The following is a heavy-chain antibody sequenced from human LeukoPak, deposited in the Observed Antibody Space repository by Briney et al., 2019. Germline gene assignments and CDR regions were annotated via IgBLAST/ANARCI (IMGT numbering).Heavy chain of an antibody. CDR1: GYTFTSYD. D-gene: IGHD2-2*01. V-gene: IGHV1-8*01. CDR2: MNPNSGNT. Sequence: ASVTVSYKASGYTFTSYDINWVRQATGQGLEWMGWMNPNSGNTGYAQKFQGRVTMTRNTSISTAYMELSSLRSEDTAVYYCAREQGYCSSTSCSKYWFDRWGQGTLVTVSS. J-gene: IGHJ5*02. CDR3: AREQGYCSSTSCSKYWFDR.